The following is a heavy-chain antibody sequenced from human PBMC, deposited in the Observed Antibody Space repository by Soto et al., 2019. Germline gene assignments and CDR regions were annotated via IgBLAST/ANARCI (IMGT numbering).Heavy chain of an antibody. J-gene: IGHJ4*02. D-gene: IGHD6-13*01. CDR3: ARVNSSSWYYFDY. V-gene: IGHV1-69*02. Sequence: QVQLVQSGAEVKKPGSSVKVSCKASGGTFSSYTISWVRQAPGQGLEWMGRIIPILGIANYAQKFQGRVTITADKSTSTAYMELSGLRSEDTAVYYCARVNSSSWYYFDYWGQGTLVTVSS. CDR1: GGTFSSYT. CDR2: IIPILGIA.